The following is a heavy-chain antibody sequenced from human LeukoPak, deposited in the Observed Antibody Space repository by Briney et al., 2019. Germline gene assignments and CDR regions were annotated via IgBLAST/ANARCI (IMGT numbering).Heavy chain of an antibody. CDR3: ARTSIAAAGTIDD. Sequence: SETLSLTCTVSGGSIRSYYWSGIRQPPGKGLEWIGYIYYSGNTNYNPSLKSRVTISVDTSKNQFSLRLSSVTAADTAVYYCARTSIAAAGTIDDWGQGTLVTVSS. J-gene: IGHJ4*02. CDR1: GGSIRSYY. D-gene: IGHD6-13*01. V-gene: IGHV4-59*08. CDR2: IYYSGNT.